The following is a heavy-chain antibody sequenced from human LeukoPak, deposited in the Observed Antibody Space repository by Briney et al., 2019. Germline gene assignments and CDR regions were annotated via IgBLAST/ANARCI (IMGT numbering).Heavy chain of an antibody. V-gene: IGHV6-1*01. CDR2: TYYRSKWYN. CDR1: GDSVSSNSAA. CDR3: ARGRGAGDYYYYGMDV. J-gene: IGHJ6*02. D-gene: IGHD7-27*01. Sequence: SQTLSLTCAISGDSVSSNSAAWNWIRQSPSRGLEWLGRTYYRSKWYNDYAVSVRSRITINPDTSKNQFSLQLNSVTPEDTAVYYCARGRGAGDYYYYGMDVWGQGTTVTVSS.